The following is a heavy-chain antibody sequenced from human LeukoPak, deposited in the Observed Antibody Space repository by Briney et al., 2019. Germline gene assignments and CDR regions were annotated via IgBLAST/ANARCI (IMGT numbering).Heavy chain of an antibody. J-gene: IGHJ3*02. D-gene: IGHD3-10*01. V-gene: IGHV3-23*01. Sequence: GGSLRLSCAASGFIFSNYAVSWVRQAPGKGLEWVSGISESGGGTYYADSVKGRFTISRDNSKNTVYLQMNSLRAEDTAVYYCARVGLTDAFDIWGQGTMVTVSS. CDR2: ISESGGGT. CDR1: GFIFSNYA. CDR3: ARVGLTDAFDI.